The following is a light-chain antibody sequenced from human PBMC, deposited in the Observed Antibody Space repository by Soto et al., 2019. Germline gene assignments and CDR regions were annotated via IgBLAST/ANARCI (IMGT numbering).Light chain of an antibody. CDR1: QSVTNNY. J-gene: IGKJ5*01. CDR2: GAS. CDR3: QQYGNSPIT. V-gene: IGKV3-20*01. Sequence: EIVMRHSPATLSVSPGERAALSCRASQSVTNNYLAWYQQKPGQAPRLLIDGASSRATGVPDRFSGTGSGTDFTLTISRLEPEDFAVFYCQQYGNSPITFGQGTRLEI.